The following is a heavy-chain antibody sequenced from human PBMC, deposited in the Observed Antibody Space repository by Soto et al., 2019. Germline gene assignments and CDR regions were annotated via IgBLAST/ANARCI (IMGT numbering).Heavy chain of an antibody. J-gene: IGHJ6*02. V-gene: IGHV1-3*01. Sequence: GASVKVSCKASGYTFTSYAMHWVRQAPGQRLEWMGWINAGNGNTKYSQKFQGRVTITRDTSASTAYMELSSLRSEDTAVYYCAREITRYDFWSGYHPYGMDVWGQGTTVTVSS. D-gene: IGHD3-3*01. CDR2: INAGNGNT. CDR1: GYTFTSYA. CDR3: AREITRYDFWSGYHPYGMDV.